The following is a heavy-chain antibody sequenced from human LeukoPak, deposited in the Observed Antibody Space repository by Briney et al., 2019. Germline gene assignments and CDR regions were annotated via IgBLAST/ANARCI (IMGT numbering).Heavy chain of an antibody. D-gene: IGHD5-18*01. CDR2: INAGNGNT. V-gene: IGHV1-3*03. Sequence: GASVKVSCKASGYTFTSYAMNWVRQAPGQGLEWMGWINAGNGNTKYSQEFQGRVTITRDTSASTAYMELSSLRSEDTAVYYCARVHDTAMATAFDIWGQGTMVTVSS. J-gene: IGHJ3*02. CDR1: GYTFTSYA. CDR3: ARVHDTAMATAFDI.